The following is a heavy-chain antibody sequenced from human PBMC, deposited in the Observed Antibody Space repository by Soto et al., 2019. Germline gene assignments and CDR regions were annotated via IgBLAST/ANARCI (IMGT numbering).Heavy chain of an antibody. CDR3: ARGVGYSSGWFPNNWFDP. Sequence: PSETLSLTCTVSGGSISSGGYYWSWIRQHPGKGLEWIGYIYYSGSTYYNPSLKSRVTISVDTSKNQFSLKLSSVTAADTAVYYCARGVGYSSGWFPNNWFDPWGQGTLVTVSS. V-gene: IGHV4-31*03. CDR2: IYYSGST. D-gene: IGHD6-19*01. CDR1: GGSISSGGYY. J-gene: IGHJ5*02.